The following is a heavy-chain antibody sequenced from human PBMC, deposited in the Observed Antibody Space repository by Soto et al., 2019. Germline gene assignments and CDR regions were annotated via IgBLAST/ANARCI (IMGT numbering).Heavy chain of an antibody. CDR1: GGSISSSSYY. V-gene: IGHV4-39*01. Sequence: QLQLQESGPGLVKPSETLSLTCTVSGGSISSSSYYWGWIRQPPGKGLEWIGSIYYSGSTYYNPSLKSRVTISVDTSKNQFSLKLSSVTAADTAVYYCARHVLRFLEWLFPVGWYFDYWGQGTLVTVSS. CDR2: IYYSGST. J-gene: IGHJ4*02. CDR3: ARHVLRFLEWLFPVGWYFDY. D-gene: IGHD3-3*01.